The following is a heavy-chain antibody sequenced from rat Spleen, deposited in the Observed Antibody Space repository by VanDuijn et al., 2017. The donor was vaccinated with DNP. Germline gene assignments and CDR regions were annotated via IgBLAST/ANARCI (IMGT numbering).Heavy chain of an antibody. CDR3: AKALIYYSLDY. D-gene: IGHD1-1*01. V-gene: IGHV5-58*01. J-gene: IGHJ2*01. CDR2: INTDGGST. CDR1: GFTFSSYW. Sequence: EVQLVETGGGLVQPGRSLKLSCVASGFTFSSYWMYCIRQAPGKGLEWVASINTDGGSTSYPDSVKGRFTISRDNAENTVYLQMNSLRSEDTATYYCAKALIYYSLDYWGQGVMVTVSS.